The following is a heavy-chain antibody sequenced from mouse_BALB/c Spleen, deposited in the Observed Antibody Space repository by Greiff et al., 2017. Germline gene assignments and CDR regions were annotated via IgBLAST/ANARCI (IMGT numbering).Heavy chain of an antibody. V-gene: IGHV1-9*01. Sequence: QVQLQQSGAELMKPGASVKISCKATGYTFSSYWIEWVKQRPGHGLEWIGEILPGSGSTNYNEKFKGKATFTADTSSNTAYMQLSSLTSEDSAVYYCAIYGKSFAYWGQGTLVTVSA. CDR1: GYTFSSYW. J-gene: IGHJ3*01. D-gene: IGHD2-1*01. CDR3: AIYGKSFAY. CDR2: ILPGSGST.